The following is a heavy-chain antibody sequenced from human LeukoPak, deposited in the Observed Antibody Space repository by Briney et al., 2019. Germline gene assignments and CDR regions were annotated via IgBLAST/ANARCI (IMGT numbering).Heavy chain of an antibody. CDR3: ASPRGSYADY. CDR1: GFTFSSYA. D-gene: IGHD1-26*01. Sequence: QPGGSLRLSCAASGFTFSSYAMHWVRQAPGKGLEWVAVISYDGSNKYYADSVKGRFTISRDNSKNTLYLQMNSLRAEDTAVYYCASPRGSYADYWGQGTLVTVSS. J-gene: IGHJ4*02. CDR2: ISYDGSNK. V-gene: IGHV3-30*04.